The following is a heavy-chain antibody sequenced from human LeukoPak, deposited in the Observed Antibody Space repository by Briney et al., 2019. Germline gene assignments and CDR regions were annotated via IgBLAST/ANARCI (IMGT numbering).Heavy chain of an antibody. CDR2: IYPGDSDT. D-gene: IGHD6-13*01. V-gene: IGHV5-51*01. CDR3: ARHSIAAAAEYYMDV. Sequence: GESLKISCETSGYSFSNYWVGWVRQMPGKGLEWMGIIYPGDSDTRYSPSFQGQVTISADKSISTAYLQWSSLKASDTAMYYCARHSIAAAAEYYMDVWGKGTTVTVSS. CDR1: GYSFSNYW. J-gene: IGHJ6*03.